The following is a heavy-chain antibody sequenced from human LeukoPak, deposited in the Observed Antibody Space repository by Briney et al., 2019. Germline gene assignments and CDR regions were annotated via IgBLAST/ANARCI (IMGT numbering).Heavy chain of an antibody. CDR1: GGSISSYY. V-gene: IGHV4-59*01. CDR3: ARVTGYMIEDYFDY. Sequence: SETLSLTCTVSGGSISSYYWSWIRQPPGKGLEWIGYIYYSGSTNYNPSLKSRVTISVDTSKDQFSLKLRSVTAADTAVYYCARVTGYMIEDYFDYWGQGILVTVSS. J-gene: IGHJ4*02. CDR2: IYYSGST. D-gene: IGHD3-9*01.